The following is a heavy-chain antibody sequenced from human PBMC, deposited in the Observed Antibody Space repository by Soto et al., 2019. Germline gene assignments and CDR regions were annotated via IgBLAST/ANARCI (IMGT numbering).Heavy chain of an antibody. CDR2: ISSSSSYI. Sequence: GGSLRLSCAASGFTFSSYSMNWVRQAPGKGLEWVSSISSSSSYIYYADSVKGRFTISRDNAKNSLYLQMNSLRAEDTAVYYCARVEQSGFRYCSGGSCYPEYYYYMDVWGKGTTVTVSS. J-gene: IGHJ6*03. D-gene: IGHD2-15*01. V-gene: IGHV3-21*01. CDR3: ARVEQSGFRYCSGGSCYPEYYYYMDV. CDR1: GFTFSSYS.